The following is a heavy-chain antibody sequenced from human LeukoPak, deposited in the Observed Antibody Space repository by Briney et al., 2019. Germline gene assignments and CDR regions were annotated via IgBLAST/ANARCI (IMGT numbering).Heavy chain of an antibody. Sequence: GRSLRLSCAASGFTFSSYAMHWVRQAPGKGLEWVAVISYDGSNKYYADSVKGRFTISRDNSKNTLYLQMNSLRAEDTAVYYCARDVELGVSSTHDAFDIWGQGTMVTVSS. CDR3: ARDVELGVSSTHDAFDI. D-gene: IGHD2-2*01. J-gene: IGHJ3*02. CDR1: GFTFSSYA. CDR2: ISYDGSNK. V-gene: IGHV3-30-3*01.